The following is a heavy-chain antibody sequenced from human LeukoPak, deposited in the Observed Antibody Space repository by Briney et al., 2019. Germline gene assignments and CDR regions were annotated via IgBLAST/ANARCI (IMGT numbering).Heavy chain of an antibody. Sequence: PGGSLRLSCAASRFTFSNYNMHWVRQAPGKGLEWISYITGSSSTVYYADSVKGRFTISRDNSKNTLYLQMNSLRAEDTAVYYCAKDIAAAAPILDYWGQGTLVTVSS. V-gene: IGHV3-48*01. CDR1: RFTFSNYN. CDR2: ITGSSSTV. J-gene: IGHJ4*02. D-gene: IGHD6-13*01. CDR3: AKDIAAAAPILDY.